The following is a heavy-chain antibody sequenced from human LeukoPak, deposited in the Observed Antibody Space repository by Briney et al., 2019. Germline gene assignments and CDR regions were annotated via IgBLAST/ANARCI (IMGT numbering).Heavy chain of an antibody. D-gene: IGHD4-17*01. CDR1: GFTVSSNY. J-gene: IGHJ4*02. Sequence: GGSLRLSCAASGFTVSSNYMSWVRQAPGKGLEWVSVIYSDGSTYYADSVKGRFTISRDNSKNTLYLQMNSLRAEDTAVYYCARTLDYGDYFDYWGQGTLVTVSS. CDR3: ARTLDYGDYFDY. V-gene: IGHV3-53*01. CDR2: IYSDGST.